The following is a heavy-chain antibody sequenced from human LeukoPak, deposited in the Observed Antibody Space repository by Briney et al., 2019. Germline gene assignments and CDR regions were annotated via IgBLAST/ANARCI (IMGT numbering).Heavy chain of an antibody. J-gene: IGHJ4*02. V-gene: IGHV3-11*01. CDR3: AVDAIWGEQWLVLPNFDY. D-gene: IGHD6-19*01. CDR1: GFTFSDYY. Sequence: GGSLRLSCAASGFTFSDYYMSWIRRAPGKGLEWVSYISSSGSTIYYADSVKGRFTISRDNAKNSLYLQMNSLRAEDTAVYYCAVDAIWGEQWLVLPNFDYWGQGTLVTVSS. CDR2: ISSSGSTI.